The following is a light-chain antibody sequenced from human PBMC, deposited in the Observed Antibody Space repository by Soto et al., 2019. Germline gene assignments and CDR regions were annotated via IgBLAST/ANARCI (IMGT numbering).Light chain of an antibody. Sequence: ETVLTQSPATLSLSPGERATLSCRASQSVSTYLGWYQEKPGQPPRLLISEASKRATGVPARFSGSGSGTDFTLTISSLEPEDFAVYFCHQRYNWPHTVGQGTKLEI. CDR1: QSVSTY. CDR2: EAS. J-gene: IGKJ2*01. CDR3: HQRYNWPHT. V-gene: IGKV3-11*01.